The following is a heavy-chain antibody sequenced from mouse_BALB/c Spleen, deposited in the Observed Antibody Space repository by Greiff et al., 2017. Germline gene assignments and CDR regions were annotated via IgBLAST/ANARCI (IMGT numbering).Heavy chain of an antibody. CDR1: GYTFTSYW. CDR3: TRSGDHCDY. Sequence: QVQLQQPGAELVRPGASVKLSCKASGYTFTSYWINWVKQRPGQGLEWIGNIYPSDSYTNYNQKFKDKATLTVDKSSSTAYMQLSSPTSEDSAVYYCTRSGDHCDYWGQGTTLTVSS. CDR2: IYPSDSYT. V-gene: IGHV1-69*02. J-gene: IGHJ2*01. D-gene: IGHD3-2*02.